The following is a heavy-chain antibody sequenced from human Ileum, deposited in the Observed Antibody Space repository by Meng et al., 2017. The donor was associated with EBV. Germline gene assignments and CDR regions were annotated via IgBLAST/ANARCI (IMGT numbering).Heavy chain of an antibody. CDR1: GGSFRGNY. Sequence: QVQLQNVGHGLLKPSETLSITCADYGGSFRGNYWSWIRQSPGKRLEWIGEINESGSTNYNPSLKSRVTILMDTSKNQFSLKLTSVTAADAAVYYCRNAFCSAAAGCSDYWGQGTLVTVSS. J-gene: IGHJ4*02. CDR3: RNAFCSAAAGCSDY. D-gene: IGHD3-3*01. V-gene: IGHV4-34*01. CDR2: INESGST.